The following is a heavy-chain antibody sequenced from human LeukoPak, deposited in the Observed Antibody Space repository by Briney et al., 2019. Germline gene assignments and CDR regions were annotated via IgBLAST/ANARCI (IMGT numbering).Heavy chain of an antibody. Sequence: SQTLSLTCTVSGGSISSGSYYWSWIRQPAGKGLEWIGRIYTSGSTNYNPSLKSRVTISVDTSKNQFSLKLSSVTAADTAVYYCARGGDYRPHFDYWGQGTLVTVSS. D-gene: IGHD4-17*01. CDR3: ARGGDYRPHFDY. CDR2: IYTSGST. CDR1: GGSISSGSYY. V-gene: IGHV4-61*02. J-gene: IGHJ4*02.